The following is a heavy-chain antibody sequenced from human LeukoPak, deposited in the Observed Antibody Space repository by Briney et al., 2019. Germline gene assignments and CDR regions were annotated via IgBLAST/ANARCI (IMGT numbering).Heavy chain of an antibody. V-gene: IGHV3-30-3*01. D-gene: IGHD1-26*01. J-gene: IGHJ4*02. CDR1: GFTFSSYA. CDR2: ISYDGSNK. Sequence: PGGSLRLSCAASGFTFSSYAMHWVRQAPGKGLEWVAVISYDGSNKYYADSVKGRFTISRDNSKNTLYLQMNSLRAEDTAVYYCAKDSSGSYRSDYFDYWGQGTLATVSS. CDR3: AKDSSGSYRSDYFDY.